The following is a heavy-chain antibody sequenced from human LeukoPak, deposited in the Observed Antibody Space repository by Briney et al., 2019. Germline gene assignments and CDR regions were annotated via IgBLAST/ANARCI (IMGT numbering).Heavy chain of an antibody. V-gene: IGHV4-61*02. CDR1: GGSISSSSYY. CDR2: IHASGTI. D-gene: IGHD3-9*01. J-gene: IGHJ4*02. Sequence: SETLSLTCTVSGGSISSSSYYWGWIRQPVGKGLEWIGRIHASGTINYNPSLKSRVNISIDSSKNQFSLNLNSVTAADTAVYYCATGSPLSSDVLTGYYSDYWGQGTLVTVSS. CDR3: ATGSPLSSDVLTGYYSDY.